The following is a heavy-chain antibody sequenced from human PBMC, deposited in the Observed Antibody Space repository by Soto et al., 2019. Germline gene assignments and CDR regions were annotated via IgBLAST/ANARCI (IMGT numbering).Heavy chain of an antibody. J-gene: IGHJ4*02. CDR2: MNPDGSTR. CDR1: GFTFSSNW. V-gene: IGHV3-74*01. CDR3: ARGGEVGAGQYYLDDS. D-gene: IGHD2-21*01. Sequence: EVQLVESGGDLVQPGGSLRLSCEASGFTFSSNWMHWVRQGPGKGLVWVSRMNPDGSTRGYADSVKGRFTISRDNARNTVFLQMSSLRGEDTAVYYCARGGEVGAGQYYLDDSWGQGTLVTVSS.